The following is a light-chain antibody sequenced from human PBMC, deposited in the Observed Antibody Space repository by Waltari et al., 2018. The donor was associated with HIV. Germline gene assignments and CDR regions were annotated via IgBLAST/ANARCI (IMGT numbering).Light chain of an antibody. CDR1: SSDVGVYDY. Sequence: QSALTQPASVSGSPGQSITISCTGTSSDVGVYDYVSWNQQPPGKAPELMIFEVSYRPSGVSSRFSGSKSGNTASLTISGLRAEDEADYYCSSYTTSSTLVVFGGGTRLTVL. CDR3: SSYTTSSTLVV. J-gene: IGLJ3*02. V-gene: IGLV2-14*01. CDR2: EVS.